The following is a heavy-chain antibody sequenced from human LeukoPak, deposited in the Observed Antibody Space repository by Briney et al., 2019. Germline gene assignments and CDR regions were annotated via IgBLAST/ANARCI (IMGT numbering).Heavy chain of an antibody. J-gene: IGHJ4*02. CDR1: GYTFTSYY. V-gene: IGHV1-46*01. Sequence: ASVKVSCKASGYTFTSYYMHWVRQAPGQGLEWMGIINPSGGSTSYAQKFQGRVTMTRETSTSTVYMELSSLRSEDTAVYYCARGFSMVRGVILGYDYWGQGTLVTVSS. CDR2: INPSGGST. D-gene: IGHD3-10*01. CDR3: ARGFSMVRGVILGYDY.